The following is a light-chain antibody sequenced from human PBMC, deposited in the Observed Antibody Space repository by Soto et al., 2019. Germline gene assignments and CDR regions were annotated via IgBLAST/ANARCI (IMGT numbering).Light chain of an antibody. Sequence: QPVPTQSPSASASLGASVKLTCTLSSGHSNYAIAWHQQQPEKGPRYLMKVNSGGSHIKGDGIPDRFSGSSSGAERYLFISSLQSEDEADYYCQTWGTGSAFVVFGGGTQLTVL. V-gene: IGLV4-69*01. J-gene: IGLJ7*01. CDR3: QTWGTGSAFVV. CDR1: SGHSNYA. CDR2: VNSGGSH.